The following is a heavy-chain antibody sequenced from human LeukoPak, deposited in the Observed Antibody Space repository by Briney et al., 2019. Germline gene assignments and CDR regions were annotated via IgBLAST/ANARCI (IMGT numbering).Heavy chain of an antibody. V-gene: IGHV5-51*01. CDR3: ARLGIWGSYRSYFDY. J-gene: IGHJ4*02. CDR2: IYPGDSDT. CDR1: GYSFTSYW. D-gene: IGHD3-16*02. Sequence: PGESLKISCKGSGYSFTSYWIGWVRQMPGKGLEWMGIIYPGDSDTRYSPSFQGQVTISADKSISTAYLQWSSLKASDTAMYYCARLGIWGSYRSYFDYWGQGTLVTVSS.